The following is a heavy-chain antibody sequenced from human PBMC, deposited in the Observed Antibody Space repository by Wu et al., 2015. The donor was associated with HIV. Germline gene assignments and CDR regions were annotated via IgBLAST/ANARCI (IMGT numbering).Heavy chain of an antibody. CDR1: GYTFTSYD. CDR3: ARSAFYGDQDYHYSDVMDV. D-gene: IGHD4-17*01. CDR2: INPNSGKS. J-gene: IGHJ6*01. V-gene: IGHV1-8*01. Sequence: QVQLVQSGAEVKKPGASVKVSCKASGYTFTSYDMHWVRQASGQGLEWMGWINPNSGKSYYAERFQGRVTMTRDTSTSTAYMELSSLRSEDTAIYYCARSAFYGDQDYHYSDVMDVWGQGTTVIVSS.